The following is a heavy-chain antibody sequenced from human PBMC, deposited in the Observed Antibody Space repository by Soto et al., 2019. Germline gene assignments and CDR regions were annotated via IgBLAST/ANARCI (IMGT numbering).Heavy chain of an antibody. V-gene: IGHV1-18*01. CDR2: ISLYSDGT. Sequence: ASVKVSCKTSGYTFSNYGITWVRQAPGQPLEWLGWISLYSDGTNYAQKFQGRVPMTTDTSTTTAYMELRSLRSDDTAVYYCARVVPGAEAWFGPWGQGTLVTVSS. CDR1: GYTFSNYG. J-gene: IGHJ5*02. D-gene: IGHD2-2*01. CDR3: ARVVPGAEAWFGP.